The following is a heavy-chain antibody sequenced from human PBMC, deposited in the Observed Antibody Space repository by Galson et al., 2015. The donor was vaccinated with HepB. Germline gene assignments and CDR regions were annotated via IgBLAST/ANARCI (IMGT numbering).Heavy chain of an antibody. CDR3: ARDGRKYQLLDAFDI. D-gene: IGHD2-2*01. CDR1: GGSISSGGYY. CDR2: IYYSGST. J-gene: IGHJ3*02. Sequence: TLSLTCTVSGGSISSGGYYWSWIRQHPGKGLEWIGYIYYSGSTYYNPSLKSRVTISVDTSKNQFSLKLSSVTAADTAVYYCARDGRKYQLLDAFDIWGQGTMVTVSS. V-gene: IGHV4-31*03.